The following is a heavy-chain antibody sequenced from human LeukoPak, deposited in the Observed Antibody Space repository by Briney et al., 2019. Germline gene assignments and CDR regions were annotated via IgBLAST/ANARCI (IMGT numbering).Heavy chain of an antibody. D-gene: IGHD5-12*01. J-gene: IGHJ6*02. CDR2: IIPILGIA. V-gene: IGHV1-69*04. Sequence: ASVKVSCKVSGGTFSSYAISWVRQAPGQGLEWMGRIIPILGIANYAQKFQGRVTITADKSTSTAYMELSSLRSEDTAVYYCSQWLRYYGMDVWGQGTTVTVSS. CDR1: GGTFSSYA. CDR3: SQWLRYYGMDV.